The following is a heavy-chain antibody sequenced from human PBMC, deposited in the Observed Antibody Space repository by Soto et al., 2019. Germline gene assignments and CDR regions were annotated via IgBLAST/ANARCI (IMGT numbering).Heavy chain of an antibody. D-gene: IGHD3-10*01. V-gene: IGHV4-31*03. CDR3: ASGYYGSGGPDV. Sequence: SETLSLPCSISGGSFSSGGFYWGWIRPVPGRGLEWIGHVFNTVTTRYSLPLRTRLTMSIDTSANQFSMTLSSVTAADPAIYYCASGYYGSGGPDVWGQGTLVTVSS. J-gene: IGHJ4*02. CDR2: VFNTVTT. CDR1: GGSFSSGGFY.